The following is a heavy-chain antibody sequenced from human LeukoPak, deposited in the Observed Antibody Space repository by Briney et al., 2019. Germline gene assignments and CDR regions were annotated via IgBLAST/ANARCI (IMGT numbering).Heavy chain of an antibody. J-gene: IGHJ4*02. D-gene: IGHD6-13*01. V-gene: IGHV3-30*02. CDR1: AFTFSSYG. Sequence: GGSLRLSCAASAFTFSSYGMHWVRQAPGKGLEWVAFIRYDGSNKYYADSVKGRFTISRDNSKNTLYLQMNSLRAEDTAVYYCAREVIWQQLDTFDYWGQGTLVTVSS. CDR3: AREVIWQQLDTFDY. CDR2: IRYDGSNK.